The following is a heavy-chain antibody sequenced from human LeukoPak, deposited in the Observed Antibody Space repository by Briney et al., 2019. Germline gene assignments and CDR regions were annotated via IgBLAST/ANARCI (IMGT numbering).Heavy chain of an antibody. D-gene: IGHD3-10*01. CDR3: AKDRKQWFRELVLFDY. Sequence: GGSLRLSCAASGFTFGSYAMSWVRQAPGKGLEWVSAISGSGGSTYYADSVKGRFTISRDNSKNTLYLQMNSLRAEDTAVYYCAKDRKQWFRELVLFDYWGQGTLVTVSS. J-gene: IGHJ4*02. V-gene: IGHV3-23*01. CDR2: ISGSGGST. CDR1: GFTFGSYA.